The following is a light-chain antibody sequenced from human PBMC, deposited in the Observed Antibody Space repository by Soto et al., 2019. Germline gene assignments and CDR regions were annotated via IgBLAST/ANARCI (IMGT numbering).Light chain of an antibody. CDR1: QGISSS. J-gene: IGKJ1*01. Sequence: DIQLTQSPSFLSASVGDRVTITCRASQGISSSLAWYQQKPGKAPNLLIFAASTLQSGVPSRFSGSGSGTEFTLTISSLQPEDFATYYCQQLNRYPLTFGQGTKVEIK. CDR2: AAS. V-gene: IGKV1-9*01. CDR3: QQLNRYPLT.